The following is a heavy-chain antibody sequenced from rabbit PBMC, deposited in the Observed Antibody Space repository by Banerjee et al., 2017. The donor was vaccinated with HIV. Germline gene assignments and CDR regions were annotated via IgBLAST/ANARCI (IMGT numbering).Heavy chain of an antibody. CDR3: ARDLAGVIGWNFGL. J-gene: IGHJ4*01. CDR2: IYTGDGST. D-gene: IGHD4-1*01. CDR1: GFDISSSYH. Sequence: GFDISSSYHMCWVRQAPGKGLEWIGCIYTGDGSTYYASWVNGRFSISRENTQNTVSLQMNSLTAADTATYFCARDLAGVIGWNFGLWGPGTLVT. V-gene: IGHV1S43*01.